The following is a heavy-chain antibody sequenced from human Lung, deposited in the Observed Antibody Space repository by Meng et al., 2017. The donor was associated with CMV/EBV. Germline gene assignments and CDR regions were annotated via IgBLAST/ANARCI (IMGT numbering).Heavy chain of an antibody. CDR3: ARVAGTYYSSPIDY. CDR1: GITFNTYA. Sequence: GGPLRLXXEASGITFNTYAMHWVRQAPGQELAWVAVISFDGSNQYYADAVQRRFTITRDNSANTLYLHMNRLRADDTAVYYCARVAGTYYSSPIDYWGQGTLVTVSS. CDR2: ISFDGSNQ. D-gene: IGHD1-26*01. V-gene: IGHV3-30*04. J-gene: IGHJ4*02.